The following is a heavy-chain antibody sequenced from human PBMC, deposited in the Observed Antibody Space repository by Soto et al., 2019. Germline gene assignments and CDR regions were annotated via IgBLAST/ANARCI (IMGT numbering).Heavy chain of an antibody. CDR1: GFTFSSYW. CDR3: ARDSLVVVPASIHYGMDV. J-gene: IGHJ6*02. D-gene: IGHD2-2*01. CDR2: IKQDGSEK. V-gene: IGHV3-7*03. Sequence: EVQLVESGGGLVQPGGSLRLSCAASGFTFSSYWMSWVRQAPGKGLEWVDNIKQDGSEKYYVDSVKGRFTISRDNAKNSLYLQLNSLRAEDTAVYYCARDSLVVVPASIHYGMDVLCQWTTVTVSS.